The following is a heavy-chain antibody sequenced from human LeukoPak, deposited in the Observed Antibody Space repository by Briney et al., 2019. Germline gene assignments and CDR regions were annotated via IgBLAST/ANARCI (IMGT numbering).Heavy chain of an antibody. Sequence: HPGGSLRLSCSASGFTFSTYWMSWVRQAPGKGLEWVANMRRDGNEIYYLDSVRGRFTISRDNAKNSLYLQMNSLRAEDTAVYYCARLCRGNQLAGLDSWGQGTLVTVSS. CDR3: ARLCRGNQLAGLDS. CDR2: MRRDGNEI. CDR1: GFTFSTYW. D-gene: IGHD2-2*01. J-gene: IGHJ4*02. V-gene: IGHV3-7*01.